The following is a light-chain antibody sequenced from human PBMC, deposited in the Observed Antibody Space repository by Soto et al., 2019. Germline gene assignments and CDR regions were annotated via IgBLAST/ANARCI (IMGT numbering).Light chain of an antibody. V-gene: IGKV1-33*01. CDR1: QDINNC. J-gene: IGKJ4*01. CDR3: QQCDDLPLT. Sequence: DIQMTQSPSSLSASVGDRVTITCQASQDINNCLNWYQQSPGEAPKLLIYDASNLETGVPSRFSASGSGTDFSFTISSLQPDDIATYFCQQCDDLPLTFGGGTKVDIK. CDR2: DAS.